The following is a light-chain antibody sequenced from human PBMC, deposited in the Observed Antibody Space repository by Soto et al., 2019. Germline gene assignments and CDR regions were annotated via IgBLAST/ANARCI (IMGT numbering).Light chain of an antibody. V-gene: IGKV3-20*01. CDR1: QSVSSSY. CDR3: QQYGSSPT. Sequence: EIVLTQSPGTLSLSPGERATLSCRSSQSVSSSYLAWYQQKPGQAPRLLIYDVSSRATGIPDRFSGSGSGTDFTLTISTLEPEDFAVYYCQQYGSSPTFGQGNKVEIK. CDR2: DVS. J-gene: IGKJ1*01.